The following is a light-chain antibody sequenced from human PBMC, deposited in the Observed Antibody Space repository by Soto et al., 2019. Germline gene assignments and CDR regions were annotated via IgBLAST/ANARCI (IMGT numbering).Light chain of an antibody. CDR2: DNN. Sequence: QSVLTQPPSVSAAPGQKVTISCSGSSSNIGNNYVSWYQHLPETAPKLLIYDNNKRPSGIPARFSGSKSGTSATLGITGLQTGDEADYYCGTWDSSLSAVVFGGGTKVTVL. V-gene: IGLV1-51*01. CDR3: GTWDSSLSAVV. CDR1: SSNIGNNY. J-gene: IGLJ2*01.